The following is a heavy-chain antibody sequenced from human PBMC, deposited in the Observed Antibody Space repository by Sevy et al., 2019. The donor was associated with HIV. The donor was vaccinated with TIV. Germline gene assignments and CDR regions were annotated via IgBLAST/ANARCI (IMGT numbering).Heavy chain of an antibody. CDR2: ISYDGSNK. CDR3: ARTYGDYGFDY. J-gene: IGHJ4*02. V-gene: IGHV3-30-3*01. D-gene: IGHD4-17*01. CDR1: GFTFSSYA. Sequence: GGSLRFSCAASGFTFSSYAMHWVRQAPGKGLEWVAVISYDGSNKYYADSVKGRFTISRDNSKNTLYLQMNSLRGADTAVYYCARTYGDYGFDYRGQGTLVTVSS.